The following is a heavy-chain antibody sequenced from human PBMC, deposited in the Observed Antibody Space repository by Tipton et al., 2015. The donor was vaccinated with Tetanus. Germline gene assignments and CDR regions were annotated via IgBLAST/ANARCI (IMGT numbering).Heavy chain of an antibody. D-gene: IGHD3-22*01. J-gene: IGHJ6*02. Sequence: QVQLVQSGAEVKKPGASVKVSCKASGYTFTGYYMYWVRQAPGQGLEWMGWIDPNSGGTVYAQKFQGRVPMTRDTSISTAYMELRSLRSDDTAVYYCARDRGDYIYYGMDVWGPGTTVTV. CDR1: GYTFTGYY. V-gene: IGHV1-2*02. CDR2: IDPNSGGT. CDR3: ARDRGDYIYYGMDV.